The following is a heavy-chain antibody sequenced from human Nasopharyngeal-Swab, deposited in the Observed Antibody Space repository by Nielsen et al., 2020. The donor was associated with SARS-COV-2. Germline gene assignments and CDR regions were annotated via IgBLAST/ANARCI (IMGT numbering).Heavy chain of an antibody. J-gene: IGHJ5*02. CDR2: IYYSGST. CDR1: GGSFSGYY. D-gene: IGHD3-22*01. CDR3: ATTYYDSSSYYYWFDP. Sequence: SETLSLTCAVYGGSFSGYYWSWIRQPPGKGLEWIGYIYYSGSTNYNPSLKSRVTITVDTSKNQFSLKLSSVTAADTAVYYCATTYYDSSSYYYWFDPWGQGTLVTVSS. V-gene: IGHV4-59*08.